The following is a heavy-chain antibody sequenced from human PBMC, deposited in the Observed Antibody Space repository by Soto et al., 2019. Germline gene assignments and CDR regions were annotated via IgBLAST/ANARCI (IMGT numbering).Heavy chain of an antibody. CDR1: GFTFGSYW. V-gene: IGHV3-7*01. J-gene: IGHJ4*02. CDR3: ARAGYCGPGCYYYFDY. D-gene: IGHD2-21*02. Sequence: GGSLRLSCPVSGFTFGSYWMNWVRLIPGKGLEWVAYIKPDGSATYYVDSVKGRFTISRDNAKNSLYLQMNSLRVEDTSVYYCARAGYCGPGCYYYFDYWGQGTLVTVSS. CDR2: IKPDGSAT.